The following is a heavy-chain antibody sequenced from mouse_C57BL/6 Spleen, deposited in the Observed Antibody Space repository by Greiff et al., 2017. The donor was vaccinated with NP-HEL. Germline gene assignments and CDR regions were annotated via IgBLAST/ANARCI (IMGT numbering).Heavy chain of an antibody. CDR1: GYAFTNYL. CDR3: ARYAYDYDAMDY. Sequence: QVQLQQSGAELVRPGTSVKVSCKASGYAFTNYLIEWVKQRPGQGLEWIGVINPGSGGTNYNEKFKGKAPLTADKSSSTAYMQLSSLTSEDSAVYFCARYAYDYDAMDYWGQGTSVTVSS. V-gene: IGHV1-54*01. D-gene: IGHD6-5*01. J-gene: IGHJ4*01. CDR2: INPGSGGT.